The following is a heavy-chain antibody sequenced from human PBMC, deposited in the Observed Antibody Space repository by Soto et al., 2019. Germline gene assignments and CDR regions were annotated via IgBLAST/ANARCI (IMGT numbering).Heavy chain of an antibody. V-gene: IGHV4-31*03. Sequence: SETLSLTCTFSGGSISSGGYYWSWIRQHPGKGLEWIGYIYYSRSTYYNPSLKSRVTISVDTSKNQFSLKLSSVTAADTAVYYCARSGYSYGPNPLLYWGQGTLVTVS. CDR2: IYYSRST. CDR1: GGSISSGGYY. CDR3: ARSGYSYGPNPLLY. D-gene: IGHD5-18*01. J-gene: IGHJ4*02.